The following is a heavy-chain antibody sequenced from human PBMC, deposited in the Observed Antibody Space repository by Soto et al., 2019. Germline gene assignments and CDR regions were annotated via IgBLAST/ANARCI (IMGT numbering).Heavy chain of an antibody. D-gene: IGHD3-10*01. CDR1: DRSINSGGYY. J-gene: IGHJ6*02. CDR3: VRDYYGSGAGYYYYGMDV. CDR2: IYYSGST. Sequence: SETLSTPCPFSDRSINSGGYYWSWIRKHPGKGLEWIGYIYYSGSTYYNPSLKSRVTISVDTSKNQFSLKLSSVTAADTAVYYCVRDYYGSGAGYYYYGMDVWGQGTTVT. V-gene: IGHV4-31*03.